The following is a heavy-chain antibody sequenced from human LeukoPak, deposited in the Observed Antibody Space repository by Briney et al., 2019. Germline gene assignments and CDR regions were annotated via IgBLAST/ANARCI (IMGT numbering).Heavy chain of an antibody. Sequence: PGGSLRLSCAASGFTFSSYAMSWVRQAPGKGLEWVSAISGSGGSPYYADSVKGRFTISRDNSKNTLYLQMNSLRAEDTAVYYCAKVPRPITMVRGVMSSFLDYWGQGTLVTVSS. CDR3: AKVPRPITMVRGVMSSFLDY. CDR2: ISGSGGSP. V-gene: IGHV3-23*01. J-gene: IGHJ4*02. D-gene: IGHD3-10*01. CDR1: GFTFSSYA.